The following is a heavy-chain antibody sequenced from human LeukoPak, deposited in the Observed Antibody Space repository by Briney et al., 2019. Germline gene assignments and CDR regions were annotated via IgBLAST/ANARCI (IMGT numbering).Heavy chain of an antibody. CDR3: ARGVYSSSWYYFDC. D-gene: IGHD6-13*01. Sequence: PSQTLCLTGTVSGGAISSGDYYWSGSRQPPGKGLEGIGYIYSSGSTYYNPPLKGRVTISVDTSKDQFSLKLSSVTAADTAVYYCARGVYSSSWYYFDCWGQGTLVTVSS. CDR2: IYSSGST. J-gene: IGHJ4*02. V-gene: IGHV4-30-4*01. CDR1: GGAISSGDYY.